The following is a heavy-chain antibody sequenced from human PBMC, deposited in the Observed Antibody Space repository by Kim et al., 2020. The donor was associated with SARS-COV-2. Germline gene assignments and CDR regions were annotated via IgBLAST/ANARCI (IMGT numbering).Heavy chain of an antibody. Sequence: GGSLRLSCAASGFTFSSYGMHWVRQAPGKGLEWVAVISYDGSNKYYADSVKGRFTISRDNSKNTLYLQMNSLRAEDTAVYYCAKEGGDSYGYYDSSGYRYFDYWGQGTLVTVSS. CDR1: GFTFSSYG. V-gene: IGHV3-30*18. CDR3: AKEGGDSYGYYDSSGYRYFDY. CDR2: ISYDGSNK. D-gene: IGHD3-22*01. J-gene: IGHJ4*02.